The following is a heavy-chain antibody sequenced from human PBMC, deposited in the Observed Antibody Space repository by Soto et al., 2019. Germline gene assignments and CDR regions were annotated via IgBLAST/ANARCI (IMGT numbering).Heavy chain of an antibody. V-gene: IGHV1-69*13. Sequence: SVKVSCKASGGTFSSYAISWVRQAPGQGLEWMGGIIPIFGTANYAQKFQGRVTITADESTSTAYMELSSLRSEDTAVYYCARGDYGDSPRYYYYYGMDVWGQGTTVTVSS. CDR1: GGTFSSYA. D-gene: IGHD4-17*01. CDR2: IIPIFGTA. J-gene: IGHJ6*02. CDR3: ARGDYGDSPRYYYYYGMDV.